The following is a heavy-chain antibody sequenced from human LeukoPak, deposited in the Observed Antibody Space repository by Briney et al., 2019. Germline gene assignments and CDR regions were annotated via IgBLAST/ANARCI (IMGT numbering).Heavy chain of an antibody. CDR1: GFTFSSYG. D-gene: IGHD4-17*01. V-gene: IGHV3-23*01. Sequence: PGGSLRLSCAASGFTFSSYGMSWVRQAPGKGLEWVSFISGNGGRTDYAESVKGRFTISRGNSKNTVYLQMNSLRDEDTAAYYCAKDPNGDYVGTFDMWGQGTMVTVSS. CDR2: ISGNGGRT. CDR3: AKDPNGDYVGTFDM. J-gene: IGHJ3*02.